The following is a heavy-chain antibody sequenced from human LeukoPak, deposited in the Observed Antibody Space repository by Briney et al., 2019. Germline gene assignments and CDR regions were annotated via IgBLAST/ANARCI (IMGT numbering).Heavy chain of an antibody. J-gene: IGHJ4*02. CDR1: GGTFSSYA. D-gene: IGHD3-22*01. V-gene: IGHV1-69*13. CDR2: IIPIFGTA. CDR3: ARGSYYYDSSGYYSPFDY. Sequence: ASVKVSCKASGGTFSSYAISWVRQAPGQGLEWMGGIIPIFGTANYAQKFQGRVTITADESTSTAYMELSSLRSEDTAVYYCARGSYYYDSSGYYSPFDYWAQGTLVTVSS.